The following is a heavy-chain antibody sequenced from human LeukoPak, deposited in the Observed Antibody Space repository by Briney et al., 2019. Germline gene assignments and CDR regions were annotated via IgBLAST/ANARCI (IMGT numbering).Heavy chain of an antibody. CDR2: ISAYNGNT. V-gene: IGHV1-18*01. CDR1: GYTFISYG. CDR3: ARQRNRDGYQHPFDY. Sequence: ASVKVSCKASGYTFISYGISWVRQAPGQGLEWMGWISAYNGNTNYAQKLQGRVTMTTDTSTSTAYMELRSLRSDDTAVYYCARQRNRDGYQHPFDYWGQGTLATVSS. D-gene: IGHD5-24*01. J-gene: IGHJ4*02.